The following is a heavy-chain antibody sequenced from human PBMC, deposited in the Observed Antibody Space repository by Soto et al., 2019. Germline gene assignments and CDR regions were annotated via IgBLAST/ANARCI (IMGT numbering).Heavy chain of an antibody. V-gene: IGHV4-4*07. CDR3: VASLTVCSLNWLDT. CDR2: IFANGHT. Sequence: QLQLQESGPGLVKASETLSLTCIVSGGSISEKYWNWVRQPPGKGLEWIGLIFANGHTDYNPSLNSRVTMAVDAYKIQFALRLTSMSAADTAVYYCVASLTVCSLNWLDTWGRGTPVTVSS. D-gene: IGHD4-4*01. J-gene: IGHJ5*02. CDR1: GGSISEKY.